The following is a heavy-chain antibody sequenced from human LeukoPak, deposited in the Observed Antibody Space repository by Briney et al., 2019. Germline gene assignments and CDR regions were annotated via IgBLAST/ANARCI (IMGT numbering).Heavy chain of an antibody. V-gene: IGHV4-39*01. CDR2: IYYSGST. J-gene: IGHJ4*02. D-gene: IGHD1-26*01. CDR3: AGHVRIVGGTFPLYFDY. Sequence: SETLSLTCTVSGGSISSSSYYWGWIRQPPGKGLEWIGSIYYSGSTYYNPSLKSRVTISVDMSKNQFSLKLSSVPAADTAVFYCAGHVRIVGGTFPLYFDYWGQGTLVTVSS. CDR1: GGSISSSSYY.